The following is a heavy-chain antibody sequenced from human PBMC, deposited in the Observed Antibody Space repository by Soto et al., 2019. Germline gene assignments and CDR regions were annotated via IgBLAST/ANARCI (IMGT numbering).Heavy chain of an antibody. J-gene: IGHJ4*02. Sequence: EVQLLESGGGLVQPGGSLRLCCAASGFTFGIYVMAWFRQAPGKGLEWVTTISGSGTSAYYADSVKGRFSFSRDNSQNTVYLQMDSLRAEDTAIYYCANGHAKGWYGALDYWGQGSLVTVSS. D-gene: IGHD6-19*01. V-gene: IGHV3-23*01. CDR2: ISGSGTSA. CDR1: GFTFGIYV. CDR3: ANGHAKGWYGALDY.